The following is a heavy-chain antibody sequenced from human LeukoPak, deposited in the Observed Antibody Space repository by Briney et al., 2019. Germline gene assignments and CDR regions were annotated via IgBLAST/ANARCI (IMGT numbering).Heavy chain of an antibody. CDR2: IYNDGTT. CDR1: GFTVHNNY. Sequence: GGSLRLSCAVSGFTVHNNYMNWVRQAPGKGLEWVSVIYNDGTTYYTDSVKGRFTISRDNSKNTLYLQLNSLRAEDTAVYYCAREHYNLLTGRGGNFDYWGQGTLVTVSS. CDR3: AREHYNLLTGRGGNFDY. V-gene: IGHV3-53*01. J-gene: IGHJ4*02. D-gene: IGHD3-9*01.